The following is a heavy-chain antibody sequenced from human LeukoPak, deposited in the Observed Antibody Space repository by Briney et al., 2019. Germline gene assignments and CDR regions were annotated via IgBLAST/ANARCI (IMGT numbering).Heavy chain of an antibody. CDR3: GGNNYDFWSGYSLSYYYYMDV. Sequence: ASVKVSCKASGYTFTSYGISWVRQAPGQGLEWMGGIIPILGAANYAQKFQGRVTITTDESTSTAYMELSSLRSEDTAVYYCGGNNYDFWSGYSLSYYYYMDVWGKGTTVTVSS. CDR1: GYTFTSYG. CDR2: IIPILGAA. D-gene: IGHD3-3*01. V-gene: IGHV1-69*05. J-gene: IGHJ6*03.